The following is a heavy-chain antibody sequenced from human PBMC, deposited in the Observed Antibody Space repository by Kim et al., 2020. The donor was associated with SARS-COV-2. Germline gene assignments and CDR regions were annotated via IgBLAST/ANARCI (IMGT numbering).Heavy chain of an antibody. V-gene: IGHV4-4*07. Sequence: NDSPSLKSRVTMSVDTSKNQFSLKLSSVTAADTAVYYCAGELSEFHPPTYWGQGTLVTVSS. CDR3: AGELSEFHPPTY. D-gene: IGHD2-21*01. J-gene: IGHJ4*02.